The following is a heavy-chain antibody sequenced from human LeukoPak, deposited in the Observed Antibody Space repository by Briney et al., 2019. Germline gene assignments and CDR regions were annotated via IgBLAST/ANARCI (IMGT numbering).Heavy chain of an antibody. CDR2: ISGSGGST. CDR1: GFTFSSYA. J-gene: IGHJ4*02. V-gene: IGHV3-23*01. D-gene: IGHD2-15*01. CDR3: AKADCSGGSCYAGY. Sequence: PGGSLRLSCAASGFTFSSYAMSWVRQAPGKGLEWVSAISGSGGSTYYADSVKGRFTISRDNSKNTLYLQMNSLRAEDTAVYYCAKADCSGGSCYAGYWGQGTLVTVSS.